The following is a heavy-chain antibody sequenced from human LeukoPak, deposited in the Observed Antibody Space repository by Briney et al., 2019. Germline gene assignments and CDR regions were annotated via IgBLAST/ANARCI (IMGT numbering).Heavy chain of an antibody. D-gene: IGHD1-26*01. CDR1: GYTFTGYY. V-gene: IGHV1-2*02. Sequence: GASVKVSCTASGYTFTGYYMHWVRQAPGQGLEWMGYIYPNSGATKYAQKFQGRVTMTRDTPISTAYMELSSLRSDDTAVYYCARMGGSYYHWFDPWGQGTLVTVSS. CDR2: IYPNSGAT. J-gene: IGHJ5*02. CDR3: ARMGGSYYHWFDP.